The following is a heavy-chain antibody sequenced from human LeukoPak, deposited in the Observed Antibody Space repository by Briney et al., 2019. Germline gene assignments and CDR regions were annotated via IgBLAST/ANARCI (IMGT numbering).Heavy chain of an antibody. CDR2: ISGSGGST. V-gene: IGHV3-23*01. CDR3: AKASKYYFDSSAFDY. J-gene: IGHJ4*02. D-gene: IGHD3-22*01. CDR1: GFTFSTYA. Sequence: GGSLRLSCAASGFTFSTYAMSWVRQAPGKGLEWVSAISGSGGSTYYADSVKGRFTISRDNSKNTLYLRMNSLRAEDTAVYYCAKASKYYFDSSAFDYWGQGTLVTVSS.